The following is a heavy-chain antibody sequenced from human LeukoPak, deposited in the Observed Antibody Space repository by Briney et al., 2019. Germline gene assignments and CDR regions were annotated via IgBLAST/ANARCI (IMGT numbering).Heavy chain of an antibody. Sequence: GGSLRLSCAASGFTFSSYSMNWVRQAPGQGLEWVSYISSSSSTIYYADSVKGRFTISRDNAKDSLYLQMNSLRAEDTAVYYCARDNGYSYENWFDPWGQGTLVTVSS. CDR3: ARDNGYSYENWFDP. CDR2: ISSSSSTI. CDR1: GFTFSSYS. J-gene: IGHJ5*02. V-gene: IGHV3-48*01. D-gene: IGHD5-18*01.